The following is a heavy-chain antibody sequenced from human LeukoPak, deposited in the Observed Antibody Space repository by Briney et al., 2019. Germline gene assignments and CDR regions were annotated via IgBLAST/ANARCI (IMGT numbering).Heavy chain of an antibody. CDR1: GFTFSSYA. CDR2: ISYDGSNK. Sequence: GRSLRLSCAASGFTFSSYAMHWVRQAPGKGLEWVAVISYDGSNKYYADSVKGRFTISRDNSKNTLYLQMNSLRAEDTAVYYCARAGITMVRGNWFDPWGQGTLVTVSS. V-gene: IGHV3-30-3*01. J-gene: IGHJ5*02. CDR3: ARAGITMVRGNWFDP. D-gene: IGHD3-10*01.